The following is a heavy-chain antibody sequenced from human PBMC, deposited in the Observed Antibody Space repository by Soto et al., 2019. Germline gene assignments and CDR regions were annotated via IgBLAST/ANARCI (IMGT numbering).Heavy chain of an antibody. D-gene: IGHD3-9*01. V-gene: IGHV1-3*01. CDR3: ASSYYDILTGQNWFDP. CDR1: GYTFTSYA. Sequence: QVQLVQSGAEVKKPGASVKVSCKASGYTFTSYAMHWVRQAPRQRLEWMGWINAGNGNTKYSQKFQGRVTITRDTSASTAYMELSSLRSEDTAVYYCASSYYDILTGQNWFDPWGQGTLVTVSS. CDR2: INAGNGNT. J-gene: IGHJ5*02.